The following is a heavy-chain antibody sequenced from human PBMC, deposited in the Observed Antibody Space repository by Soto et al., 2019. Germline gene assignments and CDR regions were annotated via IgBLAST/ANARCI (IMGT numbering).Heavy chain of an antibody. CDR2: FDPEDGET. D-gene: IGHD1-1*01. CDR3: ATLNPPRELYDAFDI. J-gene: IGHJ3*02. Sequence: ASVKVSCKVSGYTLTELSMHWVRQAPGKGLEWMGGFDPEDGETIYAQKFQGRVTMTEDTSTDTAYMELSSLRSEDTAVYYCATLNPPRELYDAFDIWGQGTMVTVSS. V-gene: IGHV1-24*01. CDR1: GYTLTELS.